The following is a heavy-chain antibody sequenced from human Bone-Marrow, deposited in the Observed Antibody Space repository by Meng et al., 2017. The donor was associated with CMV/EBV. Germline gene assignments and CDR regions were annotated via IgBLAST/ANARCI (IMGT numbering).Heavy chain of an antibody. CDR2: IYYSGST. CDR3: ARAPYCGGDCYWDGWYFDL. Sequence: SETLSLTCTVSGGSISSYYWSWIRQPPGKGLEWIGYIYYSGSTNYNPSLKSRVTISVDTSKNQFSLKLSSVTAADTAVYYCARAPYCGGDCYWDGWYFDLWGRGPLVTVSS. D-gene: IGHD2-21*01. J-gene: IGHJ2*01. V-gene: IGHV4-59*01. CDR1: GGSISSYY.